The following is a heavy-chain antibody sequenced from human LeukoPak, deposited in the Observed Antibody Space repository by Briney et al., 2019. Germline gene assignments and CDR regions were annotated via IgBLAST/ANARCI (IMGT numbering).Heavy chain of an antibody. CDR3: ATDRDCSGTSCYTGAFRYYYYYYGMDV. D-gene: IGHD2-2*02. Sequence: PGGSLRLSCAASGFTFSSYEMNWVRQAPGKGLEWVAYISSSGSTKYYADSVKGRFTISRDNAKNSLYLQMNSLRAEDTAVYYCATDRDCSGTSCYTGAFRYYYYYYGMDVWGQGTTVTVSS. CDR1: GFTFSSYE. CDR2: ISSSGSTK. J-gene: IGHJ6*02. V-gene: IGHV3-48*03.